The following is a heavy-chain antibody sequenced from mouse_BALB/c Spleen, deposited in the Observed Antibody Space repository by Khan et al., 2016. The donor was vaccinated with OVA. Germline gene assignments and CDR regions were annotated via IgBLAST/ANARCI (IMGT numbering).Heavy chain of an antibody. V-gene: IGHV5-6*01. CDR2: VSTGGGYT. CDR1: GFTFSTYG. Sequence: EVQLVESGGDLVKPGGSLKLSCAASGFTFSTYGMSWVRQTPDKRLEWVATVSTGGGYTYYPDSVKGRFTISRDNAKNTLYLQMSSLKSEDTAMVYWERLAYDYDSEGFDYWGQGTLVTVSA. D-gene: IGHD1-1*01. J-gene: IGHJ3*01. CDR3: ERLAYDYDSEGFDY.